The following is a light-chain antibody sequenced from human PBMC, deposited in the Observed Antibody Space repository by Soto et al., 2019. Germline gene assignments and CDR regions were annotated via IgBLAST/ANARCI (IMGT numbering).Light chain of an antibody. Sequence: QSVLTQPASVSGSPGQSITISCTGTSSDVGDYKFVSWYQQHPGKAPKLMIYGVSNRPSGVSDRVSGSKSGNTASLTISGLQAEDEADYYCSSYTSSSAGVFGGGTKLTVL. CDR2: GVS. V-gene: IGLV2-14*01. J-gene: IGLJ3*02. CDR1: SSDVGDYKF. CDR3: SSYTSSSAGV.